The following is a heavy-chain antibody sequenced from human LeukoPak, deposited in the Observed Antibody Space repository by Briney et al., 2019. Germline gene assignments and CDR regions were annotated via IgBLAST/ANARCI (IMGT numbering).Heavy chain of an antibody. V-gene: IGHV1-8*01. CDR3: VRTPPNWGADF. CDR2: MSPNSGNT. D-gene: IGHD7-27*01. J-gene: IGHJ4*02. CDR1: GYTFTSYD. Sequence: VASVKVSCKASGYTFTSYDINWMRQAPGQGLEWMGWMSPNSGNTGYAQKFQGRVTMTRDTSTGTAYLELSSLRSEDSAVYYCVRTPPNWGADFWGQGTLVTVSS.